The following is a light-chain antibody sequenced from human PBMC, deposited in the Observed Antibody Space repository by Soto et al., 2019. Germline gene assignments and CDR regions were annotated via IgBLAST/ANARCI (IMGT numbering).Light chain of an antibody. CDR3: QQYYSPPPA. Sequence: DIVMTQSPVSLAVSLGERATINCRSSQSVLYSSNNKNYLAWYQQKPGQPPKLLIYWASTRESGVPDRFSGGGSGTDFTLTISSLHAEDVAVYYCQQYYSPPPAFGHGTKVEIK. CDR2: WAS. J-gene: IGKJ1*01. CDR1: QSVLYSSNNKNY. V-gene: IGKV4-1*01.